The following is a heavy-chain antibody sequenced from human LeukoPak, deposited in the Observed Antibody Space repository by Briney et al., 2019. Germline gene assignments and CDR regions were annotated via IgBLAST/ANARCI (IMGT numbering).Heavy chain of an antibody. CDR2: IYYSGST. V-gene: IGHV4-39*07. CDR3: AREFWVANAPGSWFDP. Sequence: PSETLSLTCIVSGGSISSSNYYWDWIRQPPGKGLEWIGSIYYSGSTYYNPSLKSRVTISVDTSKNQFSLKLSSVTAADTAVYYCAREFWVANAPGSWFDPWGQGIPVTVSS. D-gene: IGHD3-16*01. J-gene: IGHJ5*02. CDR1: GGSISSSNYY.